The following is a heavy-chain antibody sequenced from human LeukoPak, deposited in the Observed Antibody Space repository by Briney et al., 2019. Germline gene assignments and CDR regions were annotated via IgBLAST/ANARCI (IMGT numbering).Heavy chain of an antibody. CDR1: GFTFSSYG. CDR2: ISSSSSYM. Sequence: GGSLRLSCAASGFTFSSYGMHWVRQAPGKGLEWVSSISSSSSYMYYADSVKGRFTISRDNAKNSLYLQMNSLRAEDTAVYYCAKNRLYWSGYLGTFDYWGQGTLVTVSS. V-gene: IGHV3-21*04. D-gene: IGHD3-3*01. CDR3: AKNRLYWSGYLGTFDY. J-gene: IGHJ4*02.